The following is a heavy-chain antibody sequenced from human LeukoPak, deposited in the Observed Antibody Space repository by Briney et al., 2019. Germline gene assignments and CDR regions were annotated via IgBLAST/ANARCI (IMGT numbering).Heavy chain of an antibody. D-gene: IGHD3-10*01. CDR2: INHSGST. CDR1: GGSFSGYY. J-gene: IGHJ4*02. Sequence: SETLSLTCAVYGGSFSGYYWSWICQPPGKGLEWIGEINHSGSTNYNPSLKSRVTISVDTSKNQFFLKLSSVTAADTAVYYCARVGFAPVDYWGQGTLVTVSS. CDR3: ARVGFAPVDY. V-gene: IGHV4-34*01.